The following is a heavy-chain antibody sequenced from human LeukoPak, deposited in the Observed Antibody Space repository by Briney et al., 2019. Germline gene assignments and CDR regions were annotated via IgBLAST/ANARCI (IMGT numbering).Heavy chain of an antibody. D-gene: IGHD2-8*01. CDR2: TYCRSKWFK. Sequence: SQPHSRTCAISGESVSINSAAWDWPRQPPSRGLEWPGRTYCRSKWFKDYSVPVKSRLSINANTIKHHFSLQLNSVTPEDTAVYYCARVGGVPKIHFDSWGQGTLVTLST. J-gene: IGHJ4*02. CDR3: ARVGGVPKIHFDS. CDR1: GESVSINSAA. V-gene: IGHV6-1*01.